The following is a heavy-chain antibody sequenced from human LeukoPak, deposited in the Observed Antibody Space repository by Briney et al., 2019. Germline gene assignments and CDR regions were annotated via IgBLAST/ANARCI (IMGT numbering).Heavy chain of an antibody. CDR2: ISGSGGST. Sequence: PGGSLRLSCAASGFTFSSCAMSWVRQAPGKGLEWVSAISGSGGSTYYADSVKGRFTISRDNSKNTLYLQMDSLRAEDTAVYYCAKGSRGYYYDSSGYYTYYFDYWGQGTLVTVSS. V-gene: IGHV3-23*01. CDR1: GFTFSSCA. D-gene: IGHD3-22*01. CDR3: AKGSRGYYYDSSGYYTYYFDY. J-gene: IGHJ4*02.